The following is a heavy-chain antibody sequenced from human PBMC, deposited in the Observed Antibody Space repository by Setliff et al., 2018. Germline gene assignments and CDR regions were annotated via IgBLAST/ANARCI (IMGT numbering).Heavy chain of an antibody. CDR1: GYSFTGYY. V-gene: IGHV1-18*01. CDR3: AKVPNSGGYAGPFDF. CDR2: ISAYSGKA. J-gene: IGHJ4*02. Sequence: ASVKVSCKTSGYSFTGYYMHWVRQAPGQGLEWMGWISAYSGKAYYAQKLQDRATMTTDTSTGTAYLELRSLRSDDTAVYYCAKVPNSGGYAGPFDFWGQGTLVTVSS. D-gene: IGHD5-12*01.